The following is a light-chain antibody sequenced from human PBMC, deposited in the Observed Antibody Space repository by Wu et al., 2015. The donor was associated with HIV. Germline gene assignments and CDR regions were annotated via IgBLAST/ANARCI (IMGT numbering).Light chain of an antibody. V-gene: IGKV1-5*03. CDR1: QDINNN. Sequence: DIQMTQSPSSLSASVGDRVSISCRASQDINNNLAWYKQKPGKAPELLISKASTLESGVPSRFSGSGSGTEFTLTISSLLPDDIATYYCQQYNTMWTFGQGTKVEIK. CDR3: QQYNTMWT. CDR2: KAS. J-gene: IGKJ1*01.